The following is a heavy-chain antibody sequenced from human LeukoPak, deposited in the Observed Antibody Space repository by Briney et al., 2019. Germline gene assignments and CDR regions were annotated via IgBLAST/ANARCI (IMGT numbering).Heavy chain of an antibody. J-gene: IGHJ4*02. Sequence: GGSLRLSCAASGFTFSSYAMSWVRQAPGKGLEWVSTISGSRDYTYYADSVKGRFTISRDNSKNTLYLQMNSLRAEDTAVYYCAGGYYYDSRDVRFDYWGQGTLVTVSS. CDR2: ISGSRDYT. V-gene: IGHV3-23*01. CDR3: AGGYYYDSRDVRFDY. CDR1: GFTFSSYA. D-gene: IGHD3-22*01.